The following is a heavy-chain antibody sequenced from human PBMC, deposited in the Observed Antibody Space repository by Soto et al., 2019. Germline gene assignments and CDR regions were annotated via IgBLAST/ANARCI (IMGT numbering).Heavy chain of an antibody. V-gene: IGHV1-18*01. J-gene: IGHJ4*02. CDR1: GYSFGTSG. D-gene: IGHD3-22*01. CDR2: ISAYNGNT. Sequence: QVKLVQSGTEVKKPGASMKVSCKASGYSFGTSGISWVRQAPGQGLEWMGWISAYNGNTNYEQKLQDRVTMTTDTSTNTAYLELRSLRSDDTAVYYCARAGQYYDSCGYANWGQGTLVTVSS. CDR3: ARAGQYYDSCGYAN.